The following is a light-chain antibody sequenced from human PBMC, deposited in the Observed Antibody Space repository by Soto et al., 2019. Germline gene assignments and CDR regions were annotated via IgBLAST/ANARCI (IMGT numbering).Light chain of an antibody. J-gene: IGKJ5*01. V-gene: IGKV3-15*01. CDR1: QSVSTH. Sequence: EIGMTQSPATLSVSQGEGATLSCRASQSVSTHLAWYQQIPGPAPRLLIYGTSTRAAGIPARFSGRGSGTEFTFTISSRQSEDVAVYHCQQYHDWPYTFGQGTRLEIK. CDR3: QQYHDWPYT. CDR2: GTS.